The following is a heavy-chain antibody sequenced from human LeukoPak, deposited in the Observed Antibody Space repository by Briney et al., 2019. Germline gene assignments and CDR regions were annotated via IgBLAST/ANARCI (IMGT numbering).Heavy chain of an antibody. D-gene: IGHD2-2*01. CDR3: ARAPTVSEGYCSSASCQADY. CDR2: ISGDSKYI. CDR1: GFTFSRYT. J-gene: IGHJ4*02. Sequence: PGGSLRLSCAGSGFTFSRYTFNWVRQAPGRGLEWVSAISGDSKYIYYTDSVKGRFTISRDNARNSVYLQMNSLGVEDTAVYYCARAPTVSEGYCSSASCQADYWGQGTLVTVSS. V-gene: IGHV3-21*01.